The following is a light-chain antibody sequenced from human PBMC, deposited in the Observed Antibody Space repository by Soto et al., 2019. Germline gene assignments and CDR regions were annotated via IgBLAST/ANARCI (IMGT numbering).Light chain of an antibody. CDR3: QQGYRTRWT. Sequence: DIQMHQSPSSLSASVGDRVTLTCRASQSISRSLNWYQQKPGQAPKLLIYAASSLQSGVPSRFSGSGSGTDFTFTISRLQPEDLATYYWQQGYRTRWTFGEGTKVEIK. CDR1: QSISRS. V-gene: IGKV1-39*01. CDR2: AAS. J-gene: IGKJ1*01.